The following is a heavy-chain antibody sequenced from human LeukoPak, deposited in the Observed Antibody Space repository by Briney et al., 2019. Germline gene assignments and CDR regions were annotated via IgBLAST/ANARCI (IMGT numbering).Heavy chain of an antibody. V-gene: IGHV4-39*01. CDR2: IYYSGST. D-gene: IGHD1-26*01. Sequence: SETLSLTCTVSGGSISSYYWGWIRQPPGKGLEWIGSIYYSGSTYYNPSLKSRVTISVDTSKNQFSLKLSSVTAADTAVYYCARLRPYSPFDYWGQGTLVTVSS. CDR3: ARLRPYSPFDY. J-gene: IGHJ4*02. CDR1: GGSISSYY.